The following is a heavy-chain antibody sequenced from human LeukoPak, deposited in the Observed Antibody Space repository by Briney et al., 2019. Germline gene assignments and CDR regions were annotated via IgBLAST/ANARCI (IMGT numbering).Heavy chain of an antibody. CDR3: ARRSGIAARDAFDI. V-gene: IGHV1-2*02. CDR2: INPNSGGT. J-gene: IGHJ3*02. D-gene: IGHD6-6*01. CDR1: GYTFTGYC. Sequence: ASVKVSCKASGYTFTGYCMHWVRQAPGQGPEWMGWINPNSGGTNYAQKFQGRVTMTRDTSISTAYMELSRLRSDDTAVYYCARRSGIAARDAFDIWGQGTMVTVSS.